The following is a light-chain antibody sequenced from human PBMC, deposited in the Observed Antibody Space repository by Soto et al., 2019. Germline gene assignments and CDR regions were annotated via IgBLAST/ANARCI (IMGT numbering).Light chain of an antibody. Sequence: DFQMTQSPSSVSASIGDTVTITCRASQDISTLLAWYQQKPGKAPKLLIYGASTLESGVPSRFSGRGSGTDFTLTISSLQPEDFATYFCQQADSFPLTFGGGTKVEIK. CDR3: QQADSFPLT. CDR2: GAS. CDR1: QDISTL. V-gene: IGKV1D-12*01. J-gene: IGKJ4*01.